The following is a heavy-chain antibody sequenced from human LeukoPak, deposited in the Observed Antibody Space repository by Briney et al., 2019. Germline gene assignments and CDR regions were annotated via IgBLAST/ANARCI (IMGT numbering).Heavy chain of an antibody. V-gene: IGHV3-9*01. J-gene: IGHJ4*02. D-gene: IGHD6-13*01. CDR2: ISWNSGSI. CDR3: AKDKYSSSWFNYFDY. CDR1: GFTFDDYA. Sequence: PGRSLRLSCAASGFTFDDYAMHWVRQAPGKGLEWVSGISWNSGSIGYADSVTGRFTISRDNAKNSLYLQMNSLRAEDTALYYCAKDKYSSSWFNYFDYWGQGTLVTVSS.